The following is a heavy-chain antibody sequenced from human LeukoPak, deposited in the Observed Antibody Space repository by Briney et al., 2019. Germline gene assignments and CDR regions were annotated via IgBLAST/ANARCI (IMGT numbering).Heavy chain of an antibody. CDR1: GYTFTGYY. CDR2: INPNSGGT. J-gene: IGHJ4*02. D-gene: IGHD3-10*01. Sequence: ASVKVSCKASGYTFTGYYMHWVRQAPGQGLEWMGRINPNSGGTNYAQKFQGRVTMTRDTSISTAYMEPSRLRSDDTAVYYCARAATMVRGVTKRTDFDYWGQGTLVTVSS. CDR3: ARAATMVRGVTKRTDFDY. V-gene: IGHV1-2*06.